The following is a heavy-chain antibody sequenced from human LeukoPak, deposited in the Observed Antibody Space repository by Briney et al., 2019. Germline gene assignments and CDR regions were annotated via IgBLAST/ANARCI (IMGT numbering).Heavy chain of an antibody. D-gene: IGHD1-26*01. CDR2: IKEDGSEK. CDR3: ASQSGSYHDAFDI. J-gene: IGHJ3*02. CDR1: GFTFSRFW. Sequence: GGSLRLSCAASGFTFSRFWMSWVRQAPGKGLEYVANIKEDGSEKYYVDSVKGRFTISRDNAKNSLSLQMSSLRVEDTAVYYCASQSGSYHDAFDIWGQGTMVTVSS. V-gene: IGHV3-7*02.